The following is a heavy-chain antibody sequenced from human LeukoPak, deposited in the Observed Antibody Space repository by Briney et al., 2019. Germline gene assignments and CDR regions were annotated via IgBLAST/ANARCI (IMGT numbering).Heavy chain of an antibody. D-gene: IGHD4-17*01. CDR2: ISGSGGST. J-gene: IGHJ6*03. CDR3: AKGTTVRFYYYYTDV. V-gene: IGHV3-23*01. CDR1: GFTFSSYG. Sequence: PGGSLRLSCAASGFTFSSYGMSWVRQAPGKGLEWVSAISGSGGSTYYADSVKGRFTISRDNSKNTLYLQMNSLRAEDTAVYYCAKGTTVRFYYYYTDVWGKGTTVTISS.